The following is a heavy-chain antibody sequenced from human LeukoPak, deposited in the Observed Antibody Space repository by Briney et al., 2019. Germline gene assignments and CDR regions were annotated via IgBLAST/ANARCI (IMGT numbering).Heavy chain of an antibody. J-gene: IGHJ5*02. CDR1: GFTFSNYA. V-gene: IGHV3-23*01. Sequence: GGSLRLSCVASGFTFSNYAMTWVRQAPGKGLGLVSGIWGADDKTVYGDAVKGRFPISRDNSKNTLYLQMNSLRADDTAVYSCAKTQGYYDAWGQGALVTVSS. CDR3: AKTQGYYDA. CDR2: IWGADDKT. D-gene: IGHD2-15*01.